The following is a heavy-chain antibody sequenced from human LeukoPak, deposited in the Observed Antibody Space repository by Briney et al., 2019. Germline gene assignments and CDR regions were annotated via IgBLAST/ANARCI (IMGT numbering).Heavy chain of an antibody. CDR1: GFTFDDYA. V-gene: IGHV3-9*01. CDR3: ASFGISWRSSY. CDR2: ISWNSGSI. D-gene: IGHD2-21*01. J-gene: IGHJ4*02. Sequence: GRSLRLSCAASGFTFDDYAMHWVRQAPGKGLEWVSGISWNSGSIGYADSVKGRFTISRDNAKNSLYLHMNSLRAEDTAVYYCASFGISWRSSYWGQGTLVTVSS.